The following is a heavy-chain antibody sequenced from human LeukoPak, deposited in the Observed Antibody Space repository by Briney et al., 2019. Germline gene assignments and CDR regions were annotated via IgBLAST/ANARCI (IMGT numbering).Heavy chain of an antibody. CDR3: ARAAYCGGDCYSEFDY. J-gene: IGHJ4*02. CDR1: GGTFRSHV. Sequence: SVKVSCKTSGGTFRSHVISWVRQAPGQGLEWMGRVIPILGIVNYAQNFQGRVTIIADTSTSTAYMELSSLKSEDTAVYYCARAAYCGGDCYSEFDYWGQGTLVTVSS. CDR2: VIPILGIV. V-gene: IGHV1-69*04. D-gene: IGHD2-21*02.